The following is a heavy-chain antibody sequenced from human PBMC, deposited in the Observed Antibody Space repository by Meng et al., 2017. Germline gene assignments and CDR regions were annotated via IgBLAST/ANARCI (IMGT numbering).Heavy chain of an antibody. V-gene: IGHV3-20*04. CDR1: GFTFDDYG. J-gene: IGHJ4*02. CDR2: INWNGGST. CDR3: ARAIVTGYYYFDY. D-gene: IGHD3-9*01. Sequence: GESLKISCAASGFTFDDYGMSWVRQAPGKGLEWVSGINWNGGSTGYADSVKGRFTISRDNAKNSLYLQMNSLRAEDTALYYCARAIVTGYYYFDYWGQGTLVTVSS.